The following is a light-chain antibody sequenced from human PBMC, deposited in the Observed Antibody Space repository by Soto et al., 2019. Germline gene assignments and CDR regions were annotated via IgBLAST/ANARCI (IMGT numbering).Light chain of an antibody. Sequence: QSALTQPASVSGSPGQAITISCTGTSSDVGGYNNVCWYQQHPGKAPKLIIYDVSNRPSGVFNRFSGSKSGNTASLTISGLLAEDEAYYYCSSFTSSTTYVFGTGTKVTVL. V-gene: IGLV2-14*01. J-gene: IGLJ1*01. CDR2: DVS. CDR1: SSDVGGYNN. CDR3: SSFTSSTTYV.